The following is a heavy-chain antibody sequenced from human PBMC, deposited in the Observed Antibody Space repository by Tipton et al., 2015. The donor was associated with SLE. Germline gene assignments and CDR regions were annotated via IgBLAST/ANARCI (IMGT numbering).Heavy chain of an antibody. D-gene: IGHD6-13*01. CDR3: ARDPSYREKQLGVFDY. CDR1: GFTFSSYS. Sequence: SLRLSCAASGFTFSSYSMNWVRQAPGKGLEWVSSISSTSTYIYYVDSVKGRFTISRDNAKNSLYLQMNSLRAEDRGVYYCARDPSYREKQLGVFDYWGQGALVIVSS. V-gene: IGHV3-21*03. CDR2: ISSTSTYI. J-gene: IGHJ4*02.